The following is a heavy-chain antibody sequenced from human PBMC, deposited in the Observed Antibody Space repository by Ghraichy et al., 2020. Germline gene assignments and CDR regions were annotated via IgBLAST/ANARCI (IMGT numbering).Heavy chain of an antibody. CDR1: GGFVSSGSLC. CDR3: ASVGRTYSGRYPCDY. Sequence: SETLSLTCTVSGGFVSSGSLCWNWIRQPQGKGLEWIGYICHNGSPNYNPSLKSRVTIAVDTSKNHFSLKLSSVTAADTAVYYCASVGRTYSGRYPCDYWGQRALVTVPS. CDR2: ICHNGSP. V-gene: IGHV4-61*03. J-gene: IGHJ4*02. D-gene: IGHD1-26*01.